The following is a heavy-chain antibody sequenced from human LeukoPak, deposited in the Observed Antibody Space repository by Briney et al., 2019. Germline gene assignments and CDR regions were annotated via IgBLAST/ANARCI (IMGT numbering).Heavy chain of an antibody. CDR1: GFSFSSYA. J-gene: IGHJ3*02. Sequence: QPGRSLRLSCAASGFSFSSYAMHWVRQAPGKGLEWVALMSYDGRNKYYADSLEGRFTVSRDNSYNTLSLQMNSLREEDTALYYCARGTPYIYSGYDGYVFDIWGQGTMVTVSS. V-gene: IGHV3-30*04. CDR3: ARGTPYIYSGYDGYVFDI. D-gene: IGHD5-12*01. CDR2: MSYDGRNK.